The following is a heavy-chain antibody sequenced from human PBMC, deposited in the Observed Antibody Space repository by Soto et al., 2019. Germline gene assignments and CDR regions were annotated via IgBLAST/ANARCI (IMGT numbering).Heavy chain of an antibody. CDR1: GFTFSSYS. J-gene: IGHJ3*01. D-gene: IGHD1-26*01. V-gene: IGHV3-21*01. Sequence: GGSLRLSCAASGFTFSSYSMNWVRQAPGKGLEWVSSISSSSSYIYYADSVKGRFTISRDNAKNSLYLQMNSLRAEDTAVYCCARDLGRGSSSIGYAFDVWGQGTMVTVSS. CDR2: ISSSSSYI. CDR3: ARDLGRGSSSIGYAFDV.